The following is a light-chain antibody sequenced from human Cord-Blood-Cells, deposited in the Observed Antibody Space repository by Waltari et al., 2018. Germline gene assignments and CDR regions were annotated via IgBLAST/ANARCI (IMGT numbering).Light chain of an antibody. Sequence: EIVLTQSPATLSLSRGDRATLSCRASQRVSSYLAWYQQKPGQAPRLLIYDASNRATGIPARFSGSGSGTDFTLTISSLEPEDFAVYYCQQRSNCLFTFGPGTKVDIK. J-gene: IGKJ3*01. CDR2: DAS. CDR1: QRVSSY. CDR3: QQRSNCLFT. V-gene: IGKV3-11*01.